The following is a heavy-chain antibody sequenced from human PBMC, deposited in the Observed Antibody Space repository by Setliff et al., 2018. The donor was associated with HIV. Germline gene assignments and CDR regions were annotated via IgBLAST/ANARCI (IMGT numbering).Heavy chain of an antibody. J-gene: IGHJ4*02. D-gene: IGHD1-20*01. CDR3: ARYNWNPLGYRFDY. CDR1: GFTFSSYW. Sequence: GGSLRLSCAASGFTFSSYWMSWIRQAPGKGLEWVANIKQDGSEKYYVDSVKGRFTISRDNAKNSLYLQMNSLRAEDTAVYYCARYNWNPLGYRFDYWGQGTLVTVSS. V-gene: IGHV3-7*03. CDR2: IKQDGSEK.